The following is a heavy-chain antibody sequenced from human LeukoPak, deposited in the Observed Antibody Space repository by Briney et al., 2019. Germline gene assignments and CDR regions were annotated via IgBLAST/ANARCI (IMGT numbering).Heavy chain of an antibody. CDR1: RFTFSSYS. Sequence: PGGSLLLSCAASRFTFSSYSMNWVRQAPGKGLEWVSSISSSSSYIYYADSVKGRFTISRDNAKNSLYLQMNSLRAEDTAVYYCARAKVFDAEYFQHWGQGTLVTVSS. J-gene: IGHJ1*01. CDR3: ARAKVFDAEYFQH. V-gene: IGHV3-21*01. CDR2: ISSSSSYI. D-gene: IGHD3-10*02.